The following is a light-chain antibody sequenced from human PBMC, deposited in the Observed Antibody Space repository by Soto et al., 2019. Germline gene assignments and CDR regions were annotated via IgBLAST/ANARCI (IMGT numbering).Light chain of an antibody. CDR2: GAS. J-gene: IGKJ1*01. Sequence: EIVMTQSPATLSVWPMGIGRRGFRASQSVSNNLAWYQQKRGQAPRLLIYGASTRATGIPARFSGSGSGTEFTLTISSLQSEDFAVYYCQQYSNWWTFGQGTKVDIK. CDR1: QSVSNN. CDR3: QQYSNWWT. V-gene: IGKV3-15*01.